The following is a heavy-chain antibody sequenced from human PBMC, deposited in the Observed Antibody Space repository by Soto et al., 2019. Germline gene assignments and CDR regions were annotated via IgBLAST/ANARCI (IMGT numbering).Heavy chain of an antibody. CDR3: AKWLVPSSHGMDV. CDR1: GFTFSSYG. Sequence: TGGSLRLSCAASGFTFSSYGMHWVRQAPGKGLEWVAVISYDGSNKYYADSVKGRFTISRDNSKNTLYLQMNSLRAEDTAVYYCAKWLVPSSHGMDVWGQGTTVTVSS. D-gene: IGHD6-19*01. CDR2: ISYDGSNK. V-gene: IGHV3-30*18. J-gene: IGHJ6*02.